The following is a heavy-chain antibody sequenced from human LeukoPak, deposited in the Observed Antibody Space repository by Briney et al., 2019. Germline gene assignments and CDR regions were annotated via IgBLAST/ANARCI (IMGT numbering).Heavy chain of an antibody. CDR2: IYYSGST. J-gene: IGHJ5*02. CDR3: ARHSQWELGRNWFDP. Sequence: KPSETLSLTCTVSGGSISSSSYYWGWLRQPPGKGLEWIGSIYYSGSTYYNPSLKSRVTISVDTSKNQFSLKLSSVTAADTAVYYCARHSQWELGRNWFDPWGQGTLVTVSS. D-gene: IGHD1-26*01. CDR1: GGSISSSSYY. V-gene: IGHV4-39*01.